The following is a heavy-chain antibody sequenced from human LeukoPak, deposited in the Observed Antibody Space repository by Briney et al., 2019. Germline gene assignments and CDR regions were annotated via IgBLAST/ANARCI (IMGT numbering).Heavy chain of an antibody. D-gene: IGHD4-11*01. CDR2: IWNDGSNK. CDR3: AKDAQRGFDYSNSLEY. CDR1: GLTFSHYG. J-gene: IGHJ4*02. Sequence: PGRSLRLSCAASGLTFSHYGMHWVRQAPGKGLEWVAVIWNDGSNKYYADSVKGRFTIYRDDSQNMLYLQMDSLRAEDTAVYYCAKDAQRGFDYSNSLEYWGQGALVTVSS. V-gene: IGHV3-33*06.